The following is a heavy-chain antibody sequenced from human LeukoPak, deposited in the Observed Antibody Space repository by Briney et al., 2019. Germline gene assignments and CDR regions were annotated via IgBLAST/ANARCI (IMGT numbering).Heavy chain of an antibody. CDR3: ARSSPGIADY. Sequence: GGSLRLSCAASGFTFSSYSMNWVRQAPGKGLEWVSYISSSSSTIYYADSVKGRFTISRGNAENSLYLQMNSLRAKDTAVYYCARSSPGIADYWGQGTLVTVSS. CDR1: GFTFSSYS. V-gene: IGHV3-48*01. D-gene: IGHD6-13*01. CDR2: ISSSSSTI. J-gene: IGHJ4*02.